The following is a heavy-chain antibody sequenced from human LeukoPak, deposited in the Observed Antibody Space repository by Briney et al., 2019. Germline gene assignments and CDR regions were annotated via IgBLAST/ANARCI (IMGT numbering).Heavy chain of an antibody. D-gene: IGHD2-2*01. Sequence: GGSLRLSCAASGFTFGSYGMNWVRQAPGKGLEWVSYISSSSSTIYYADSVKGRFTISRDNAKNSLYLQMNSLRAEDTAMYYCARWFCSSTSCYYDYWGQGTLVTVSS. CDR3: ARWFCSSTSCYYDY. V-gene: IGHV3-48*04. J-gene: IGHJ4*02. CDR1: GFTFGSYG. CDR2: ISSSSSTI.